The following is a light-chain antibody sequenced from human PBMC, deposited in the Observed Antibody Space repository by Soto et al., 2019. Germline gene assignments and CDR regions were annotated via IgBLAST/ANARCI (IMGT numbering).Light chain of an antibody. CDR3: KSYTSSRSCWV. J-gene: IGLJ3*02. V-gene: IGLV1-40*01. CDR1: SSDIGACNN. Sequence: QSALTQPPSVSGAPGQRVTISCTGTSSDIGACNNIHWYQQLPGKAPKLLIYGVNNRPSGVPDRFSGSKSGNSASLAITGLQAEDEADYYCKSYTSSRSCWVFGGGTKLTVL. CDR2: GVN.